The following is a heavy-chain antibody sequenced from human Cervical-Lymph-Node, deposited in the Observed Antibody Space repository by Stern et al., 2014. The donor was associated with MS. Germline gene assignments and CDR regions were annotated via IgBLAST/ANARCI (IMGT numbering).Heavy chain of an antibody. J-gene: IGHJ4*02. V-gene: IGHV3-9*01. D-gene: IGHD5-24*01. CDR1: GFTFDDHG. Sequence: EVQLVQSGGGVVQPGRSLRLSCAASGFTFDDHGMHWVRQAPGKGLEWVAGISWNAANIDYEDAVRGRFSISRDNAKNALYLQMDSLRTEDTALYYCAKDVEYGHGFEAFDHWGQGTVVTVSS. CDR2: ISWNAANI. CDR3: AKDVEYGHGFEAFDH.